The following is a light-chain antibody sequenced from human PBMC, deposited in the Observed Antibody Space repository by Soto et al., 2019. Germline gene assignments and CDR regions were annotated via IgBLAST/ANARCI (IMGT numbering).Light chain of an antibody. CDR3: QSYDSSLSGWV. CDR2: GNS. V-gene: IGLV1-40*01. J-gene: IGLJ1*01. Sequence: QSVLTQPPSVSGAPGQRVTISCTGSSSNIGAGYDVHWYQQLPGTAPKLLIYGNSNRPSGVPDRFSGPKSGTSASLAITALQAEDDADYYCQSYDSSLSGWVFGTGTKVTVL. CDR1: SSNIGAGYD.